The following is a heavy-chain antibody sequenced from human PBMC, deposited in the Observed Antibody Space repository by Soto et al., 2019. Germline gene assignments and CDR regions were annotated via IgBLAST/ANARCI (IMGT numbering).Heavy chain of an antibody. D-gene: IGHD3-10*01. Sequence: GGSLRLSCAASGFTFGSYWMSWVRQAPGKGLEWLATIKMDASEKKYVDSVKGRFTMSRDNAKNSLYLQMNSLRAEDTAMYYCASLAIGTIIRGAPDFWGQGTLVTVSS. V-gene: IGHV3-7*03. CDR2: IKMDASEK. CDR1: GFTFGSYW. J-gene: IGHJ4*02. CDR3: ASLAIGTIIRGAPDF.